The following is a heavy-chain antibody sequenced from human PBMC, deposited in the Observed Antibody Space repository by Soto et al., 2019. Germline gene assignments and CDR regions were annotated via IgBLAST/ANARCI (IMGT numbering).Heavy chain of an antibody. J-gene: IGHJ6*02. CDR1: GGTFSSYA. Sequence: SVKVSCKASGGTFSSYAISWVRQAPGQGLEWLGGIIPIFGTANYAQKFQGRVTITADESTSTAYMELRSLRSGDTAVYYCARDYYGSGAPDHYGMDVWGQGTTVTVSS. D-gene: IGHD3-10*01. CDR3: ARDYYGSGAPDHYGMDV. V-gene: IGHV1-69*13. CDR2: IIPIFGTA.